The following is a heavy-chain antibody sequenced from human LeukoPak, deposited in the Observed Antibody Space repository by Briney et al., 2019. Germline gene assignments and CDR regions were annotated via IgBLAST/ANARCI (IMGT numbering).Heavy chain of an antibody. J-gene: IGHJ6*03. CDR1: GFTFRSYA. D-gene: IGHD3-3*01. CDR2: ISGSSGPT. V-gene: IGHV3-23*01. CDR3: ATHYDFWSGYYPAEYYYYMDV. Sequence: GGSLRLSCAASGFTFRSYAMSWVRQAPGKGLEWVSAISGSSGPTHYADSVKGRFTISRDNAKNSLYLQMNSLRAEDTAVYYCATHYDFWSGYYPAEYYYYMDVWGKGTTVTVSS.